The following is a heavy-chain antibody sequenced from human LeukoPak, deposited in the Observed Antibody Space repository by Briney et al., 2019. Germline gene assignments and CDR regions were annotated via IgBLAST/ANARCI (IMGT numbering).Heavy chain of an antibody. Sequence: GASVKVSCKASGGPFIGYVINWVRQAPGQGLEWMGGIIPIFGTANYAQKFQGRVTITTDESTSTAYMELSSLSCEDTAVYYCERPKFTAGRGAFDIWGQGTVVTVSS. CDR2: IIPIFGTA. CDR3: ERPKFTAGRGAFDI. J-gene: IGHJ3*02. D-gene: IGHD6-19*01. V-gene: IGHV1-69*05. CDR1: GGPFIGYV.